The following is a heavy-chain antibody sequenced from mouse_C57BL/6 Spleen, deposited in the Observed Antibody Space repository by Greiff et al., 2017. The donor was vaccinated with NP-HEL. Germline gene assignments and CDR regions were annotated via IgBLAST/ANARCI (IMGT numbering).Heavy chain of an antibody. J-gene: IGHJ4*01. Sequence: QVQLQQSGAELARPGASVKLSCKASGYTFTSYGISWVKQRTGQGLEWIGEIYPRSGNTYYNEKFKGKATLPAAKSSSTAYRELRSLTSEDSAVYFCARGGLLPYYYAMDYWGQGTSVTVSS. V-gene: IGHV1-81*01. CDR1: GYTFTSYG. CDR3: ARGGLLPYYYAMDY. CDR2: IYPRSGNT. D-gene: IGHD2-1*01.